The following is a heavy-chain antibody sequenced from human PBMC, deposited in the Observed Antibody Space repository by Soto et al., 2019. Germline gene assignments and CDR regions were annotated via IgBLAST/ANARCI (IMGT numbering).Heavy chain of an antibody. CDR3: ARDGGSGNH. CDR2: ISSSSSSTI. D-gene: IGHD6-19*01. V-gene: IGHV3-48*02. J-gene: IGHJ5*02. CDR1: GFTFSSYS. Sequence: GGSLRLSCAASGFTFSSYSMNWVRQAPGKGLEWVSYISSSSSSTIYYADSVKGRFTISRDNAKNSLYLQMNSLRDEDTAVYYCARDGGSGNHWGQGTLVTVSS.